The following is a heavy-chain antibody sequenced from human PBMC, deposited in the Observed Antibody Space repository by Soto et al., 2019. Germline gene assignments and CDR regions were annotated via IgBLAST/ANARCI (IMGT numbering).Heavy chain of an antibody. CDR2: IYWDDDK. J-gene: IGHJ6*02. CDR1: GFSLSTSGVG. CDR3: AHVLDGGLTAGGMDV. V-gene: IGHV2-5*02. Sequence: QITLKESGPTLVKPTQTLTLTCTFSGFSLSTSGVGVGWIRQPPGKALEWLALIYWDDDKRYSPSLKSRLTIAKDTSKNQVVLTLTNMDPVDTATYYCAHVLDGGLTAGGMDVWGQGTTVTVSS.